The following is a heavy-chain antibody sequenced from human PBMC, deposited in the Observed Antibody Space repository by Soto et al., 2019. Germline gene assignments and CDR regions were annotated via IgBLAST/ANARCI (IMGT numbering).Heavy chain of an antibody. Sequence: SVKVSFKASGGTFSSYAISWVRQAPGQGLEWMGGIIPIFGTANYAQKFQGRVTITADESTSTAYMEPRSLRSDDTAVYYCARENNYFEYWGQGTLVTVSS. CDR3: ARENNYFEY. J-gene: IGHJ4*02. V-gene: IGHV1-69*13. CDR2: IIPIFGTA. CDR1: GGTFSSYA.